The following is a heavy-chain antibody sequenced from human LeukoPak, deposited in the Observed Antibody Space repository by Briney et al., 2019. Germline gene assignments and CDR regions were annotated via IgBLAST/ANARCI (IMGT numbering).Heavy chain of an antibody. CDR2: ISGSGGST. D-gene: IGHD1-26*01. V-gene: IGHV3-23*01. J-gene: IGHJ5*02. CDR3: AKDLVGATTSRDWFDP. Sequence: GGSLRLSCAASGFTFSSYAMSWVRQAPGKGLEWVSAISGSGGSTYYADSVKGRFTISRDNSKNTLYLQMNSLRAEDTAVYYCAKDLVGATTSRDWFDPWGQGTLVTVSS. CDR1: GFTFSSYA.